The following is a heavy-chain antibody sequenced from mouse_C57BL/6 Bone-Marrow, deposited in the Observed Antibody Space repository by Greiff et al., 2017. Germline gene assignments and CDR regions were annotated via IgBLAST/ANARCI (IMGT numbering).Heavy chain of an antibody. CDR2: IWSGGST. J-gene: IGHJ2*01. V-gene: IGHV2-2*01. Sequence: VQLQQSGPGLVQPSQSLSITCTVSGFSLTSYGVHWVRQSPGKGLEWLGVIWSGGSTDYNAAFISRLSISKDNSKSHVFFKMNSLQADDTAIYYCASKGGYFDYWGQGTTLTVSS. CDR1: GFSLTSYG. CDR3: ASKGGYFDY.